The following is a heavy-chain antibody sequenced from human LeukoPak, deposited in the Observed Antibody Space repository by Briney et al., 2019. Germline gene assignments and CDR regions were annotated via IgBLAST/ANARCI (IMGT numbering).Heavy chain of an antibody. CDR3: AKGIAVAAFQH. D-gene: IGHD6-19*01. V-gene: IGHV3-30*18. CDR2: ISYDGSNK. J-gene: IGHJ1*01. Sequence: PGGSLRLSCAASGFTFSSYGMHWVRQAPGKGLEWVAVISYDGSNKYYADSVKGRFTISRDNSKNTLYLQMNSLRAEDTAVYYCAKGIAVAAFQHWGQGTLVTVSS. CDR1: GFTFSSYG.